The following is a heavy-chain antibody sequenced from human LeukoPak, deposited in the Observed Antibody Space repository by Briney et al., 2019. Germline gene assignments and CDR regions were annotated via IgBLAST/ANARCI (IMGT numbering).Heavy chain of an antibody. V-gene: IGHV1-46*01. CDR3: ARGEEAFDI. Sequence: AAVTVTFKASGYTFTSYYMHWVRHPPGQGLEWMGITNPSGGSTSYAQKFQGRVTMTRDTSTSTVYMELSSLRSEDTAVYYCARGEEAFDIWGQGTMVTVSS. CDR2: TNPSGGST. J-gene: IGHJ3*02. CDR1: GYTFTSYY. D-gene: IGHD1-26*01.